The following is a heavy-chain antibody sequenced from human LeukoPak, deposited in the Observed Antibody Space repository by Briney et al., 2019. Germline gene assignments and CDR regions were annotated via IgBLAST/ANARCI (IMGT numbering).Heavy chain of an antibody. Sequence: PSETLSLTCTVSGYSISSGSYWGWIRQPPGKRLEWIGSIYHSGSTYYNPSLKSRVTISVDTSKNQFSLKLSSVTAADTVVYYCASGRGTGDGSGYWGQGALVTVSS. CDR3: ASGRGTGDGSGY. V-gene: IGHV4-38-2*02. CDR2: IYHSGST. D-gene: IGHD1-1*01. CDR1: GYSISSGSY. J-gene: IGHJ4*02.